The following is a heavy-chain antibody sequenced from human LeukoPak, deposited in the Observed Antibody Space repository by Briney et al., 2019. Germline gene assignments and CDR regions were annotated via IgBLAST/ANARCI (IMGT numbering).Heavy chain of an antibody. CDR1: GFTVSSNY. D-gene: IGHD6-19*01. CDR3: AKGVKGGWYYFDY. J-gene: IGHJ4*02. V-gene: IGHV3-53*01. Sequence: GSLRLSCAASGFTVSSNYMSWVRQAPGKGLEWVSVIYSGGSTYYADSVKGRFTISRDNSKNTLYLQMNSLRAEDTAVYYCAKGVKGGWYYFDYWGQGTLVTVSS. CDR2: IYSGGST.